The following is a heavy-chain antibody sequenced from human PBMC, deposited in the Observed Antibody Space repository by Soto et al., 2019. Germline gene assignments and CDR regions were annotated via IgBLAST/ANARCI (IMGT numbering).Heavy chain of an antibody. CDR1: GDSISSYS. CDR2: IHYNGNT. Sequence: QVQLQVSGPGLVKPSETLSLTCTVSGDSISSYSWSWIRQPPGKGLEWIGNIHYNGNTKYSPNLKSRVTMSVDTSKKHFSLKLISVTTADTAVYFCAREGNLGRWIIPLDSWGLGNLVSVS. J-gene: IGHJ4*02. V-gene: IGHV4-59*01. D-gene: IGHD3-3*01. CDR3: AREGNLGRWIIPLDS.